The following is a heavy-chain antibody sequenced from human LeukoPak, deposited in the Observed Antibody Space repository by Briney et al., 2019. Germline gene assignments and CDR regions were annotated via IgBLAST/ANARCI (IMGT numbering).Heavy chain of an antibody. D-gene: IGHD2-8*01. CDR2: ISSSSSTI. CDR3: ARATYCTNGVCYPNYYYYYMDV. CDR1: GFTFSSYS. V-gene: IGHV3-48*01. J-gene: IGHJ6*03. Sequence: PGASLRLSCAASGFTFSSYSMNWVRQAPGKGLEWVSYISSSSSTIYYADSVKGRFTISRDNAKNSLYLQMNSLRAEDTAVYYCARATYCTNGVCYPNYYYYYMDVWDKGTTVTVSS.